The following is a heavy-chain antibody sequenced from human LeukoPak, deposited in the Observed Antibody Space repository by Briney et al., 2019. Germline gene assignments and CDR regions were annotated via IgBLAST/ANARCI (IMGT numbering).Heavy chain of an antibody. CDR1: GYTFTSYG. CDR2: ISAYNGNT. Sequence: ASVKFSCNASGYTFTSYGISWVRQAPGQGLEWMGWISAYNGNTNYAQKVQGRVIMTTDTSTRTAYMELSSLRSEGTAVYYCAREETHHVYYGIAVWGRGTMVTVSS. D-gene: IGHD1-14*01. J-gene: IGHJ6*02. V-gene: IGHV1-18*01. CDR3: AREETHHVYYGIAV.